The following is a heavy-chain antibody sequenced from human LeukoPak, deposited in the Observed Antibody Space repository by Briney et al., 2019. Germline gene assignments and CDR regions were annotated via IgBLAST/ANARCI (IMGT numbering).Heavy chain of an antibody. CDR2: ISAYNGNT. D-gene: IGHD3-22*01. Sequence: GASVKVSCKASGGTFSMYAISWVRQAPGQGLEWMGWISAYNGNTNYAQKLQGRVTMTTDTSTSTAYTELRSLRSDDTAVYYCARDLMPYYYDSSGSTNWFDPWGQGTLVTVSS. CDR3: ARDLMPYYYDSSGSTNWFDP. V-gene: IGHV1-18*01. CDR1: GGTFSMYA. J-gene: IGHJ5*02.